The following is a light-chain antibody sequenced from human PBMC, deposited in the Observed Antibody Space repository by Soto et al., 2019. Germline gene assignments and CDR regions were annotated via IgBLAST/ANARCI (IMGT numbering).Light chain of an antibody. CDR3: QQANSFPIT. V-gene: IGKV1-12*01. Sequence: DIQMTQSPSSVSASVGDRVTITCRASQAISTWLAWYQQKPGKAPKLLIYEASSLQGGVPSRFRGSGSGTDFTLTISSLRPEDSATYFCQQANSFPITFGQGTRLEIK. CDR2: EAS. J-gene: IGKJ5*01. CDR1: QAISTW.